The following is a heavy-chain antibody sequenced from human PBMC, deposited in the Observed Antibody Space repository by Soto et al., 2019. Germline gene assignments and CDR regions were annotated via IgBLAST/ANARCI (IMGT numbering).Heavy chain of an antibody. J-gene: IGHJ6*02. CDR3: ARVVAAYDFWSGYHYYYYYGMDV. Sequence: PSETLSLTCAVYGGSFSGYYWSWIRQPPGKGLEWIGEINHSGSTNYNPSLKSRVTISVDTSKNQFSLKLSSVTAADTAVYYCARVVAAYDFWSGYHYYYYYGMDVWGQGTTVTV. CDR1: GGSFSGYY. D-gene: IGHD3-3*01. V-gene: IGHV4-34*01. CDR2: INHSGST.